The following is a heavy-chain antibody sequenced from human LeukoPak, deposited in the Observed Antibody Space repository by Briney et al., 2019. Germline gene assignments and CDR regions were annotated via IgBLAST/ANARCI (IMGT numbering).Heavy chain of an antibody. CDR1: GFTFSSHW. CDR2: IRQDGGEK. Sequence: PGGSLRLSCAASGFTFSSHWMTWVRQAPGKGLEWVANIRQDGGEKYYLDSVKGRFTISRDNAKNSLDLQMNSLTAEDTAVYYCARVGPRYCSSTTCHFDYWGQRTLVTVSS. CDR3: ARVGPRYCSSTTCHFDY. D-gene: IGHD2-2*01. V-gene: IGHV3-7*01. J-gene: IGHJ4*02.